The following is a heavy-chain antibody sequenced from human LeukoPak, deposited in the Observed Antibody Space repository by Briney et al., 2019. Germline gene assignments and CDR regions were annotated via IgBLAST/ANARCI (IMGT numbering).Heavy chain of an antibody. CDR2: MNPNSGNT. CDR3: ARDSSSARGFDP. J-gene: IGHJ5*02. D-gene: IGHD6-13*01. Sequence: GASETVSCKASGYTFTSYDINWVRHATGQGLEWMGWMNPNSGNTGYAQKFQGRVTMTRNTSISTAYMELSSLRSEDTAVYYCARDSSSARGFDPWGQGTLVTVSS. CDR1: GYTFTSYD. V-gene: IGHV1-8*01.